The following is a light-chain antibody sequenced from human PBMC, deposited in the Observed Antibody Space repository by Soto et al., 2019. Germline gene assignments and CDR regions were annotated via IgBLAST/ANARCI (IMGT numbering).Light chain of an antibody. V-gene: IGLV1-40*01. J-gene: IGLJ2*01. CDR3: QSYDSSLSGYVI. CDR2: ANT. Sequence: QSVLTQPPSVSGAPGQRVTISCTGSSSNSGAGYDVNWYQQFPGTAPKLLIYANTNRPSGVPDRFSGSKSGTSASLAITGLQAEDEADYYCQSYDSSLSGYVIFGGGTKLTVL. CDR1: SSNSGAGYD.